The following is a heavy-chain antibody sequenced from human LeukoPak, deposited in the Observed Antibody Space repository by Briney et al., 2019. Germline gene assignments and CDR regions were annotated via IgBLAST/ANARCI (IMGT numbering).Heavy chain of an antibody. Sequence: GGSLRLSCAASGFTFSSYWMSWVRQAPGKGLEWVANIKQDGSEKYYVDSVKGRFTISRDNAKNSLYLQMNSLRAEDTAVYYCARVSTNTVTTLQYFDYWGQGTLVTVSS. CDR1: GFTFSSYW. CDR3: ARVSTNTVTTLQYFDY. CDR2: IKQDGSEK. D-gene: IGHD4-17*01. V-gene: IGHV3-7*01. J-gene: IGHJ4*02.